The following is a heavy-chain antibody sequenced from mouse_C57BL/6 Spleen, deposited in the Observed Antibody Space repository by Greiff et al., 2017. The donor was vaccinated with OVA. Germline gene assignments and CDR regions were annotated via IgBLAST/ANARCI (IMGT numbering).Heavy chain of an antibody. Sequence: VKLQESGPGLVQPSQSLSITCTVSGFSLPSYGVHWVRQSPGKGLEWLGVIWSGGSTDYNAAFISSLRISKYNSKGQVFFKRNSLEADDTAIYYCARRGYYGSSSYWYFEVWGTGTTVTVAS. CDR1: GFSLPSYG. D-gene: IGHD1-1*01. CDR3: ARRGYYGSSSYWYFEV. CDR2: IWSGGST. V-gene: IGHV2-2*01. J-gene: IGHJ1*03.